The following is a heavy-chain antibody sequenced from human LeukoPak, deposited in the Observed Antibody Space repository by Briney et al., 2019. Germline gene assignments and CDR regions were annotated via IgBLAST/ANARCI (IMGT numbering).Heavy chain of an antibody. CDR3: ARGSWYDPNWFDP. Sequence: SETLSLTCAVYGGTFSGYYWSWIRQPPGKGLEWIGEINHSGSTNYNPSLKSRVTISVDTSKNQFSLKLSSVTAADTAVYYCARGSWYDPNWFDPWGQGTLVTVSS. CDR2: INHSGST. CDR1: GGTFSGYY. D-gene: IGHD6-13*01. J-gene: IGHJ5*02. V-gene: IGHV4-34*01.